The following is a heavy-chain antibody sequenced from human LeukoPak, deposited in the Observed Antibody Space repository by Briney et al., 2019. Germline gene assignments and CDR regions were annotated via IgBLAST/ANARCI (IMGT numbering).Heavy chain of an antibody. Sequence: GASVKVSCKASGYTFNSYDIHWVRQAPGQRPEWMGGINGGSGRTKYLQKLQGRVTITRDTSANTAFMELRSLRSDDTAVYYCARDYDGGDIWGQGTMVTVSS. CDR3: ARDYDGGDI. V-gene: IGHV1-3*01. CDR1: GYTFNSYD. CDR2: INGGSGRT. J-gene: IGHJ3*02. D-gene: IGHD3-3*01.